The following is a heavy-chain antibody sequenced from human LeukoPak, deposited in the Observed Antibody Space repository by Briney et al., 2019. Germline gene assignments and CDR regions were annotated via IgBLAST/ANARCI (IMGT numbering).Heavy chain of an antibody. D-gene: IGHD3-3*01. J-gene: IGHJ5*02. CDR3: AREYYDFWSGYYYRARGLAGSERFDP. Sequence: GGSLRLSCSASGFTFSSYAMHWVRQAPGKGLEWVAVIWYDGSNKYYADSVKGRFTISRDNSKNTLYLQMNSLRAEDTAVYYCAREYYDFWSGYYYRARGLAGSERFDPWGQGTLVTVSS. CDR1: GFTFSSYA. CDR2: IWYDGSNK. V-gene: IGHV3-33*08.